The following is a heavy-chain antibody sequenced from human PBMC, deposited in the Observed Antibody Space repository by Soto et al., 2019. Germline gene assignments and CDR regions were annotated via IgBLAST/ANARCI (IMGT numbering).Heavy chain of an antibody. CDR3: ARWGGNNWNDPNWFDP. CDR1: GGTFSSYA. Sequence: ASVKVSCKASGGTFSSYAISWVRQAPGQGLEWMGGIIPIFGTANYAQKFQGRVTIPADESTSTAYMELSSLRSEDTAVYYCARWGGNNWNDPNWFDPWGQGTLVTV. CDR2: IIPIFGTA. D-gene: IGHD1-1*01. V-gene: IGHV1-69*13. J-gene: IGHJ5*02.